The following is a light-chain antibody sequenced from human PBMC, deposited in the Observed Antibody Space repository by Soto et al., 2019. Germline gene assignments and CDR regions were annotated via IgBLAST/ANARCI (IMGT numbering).Light chain of an antibody. Sequence: DIQMNQFPFTLSGSVGERVNNPCRASQTISSWLAWYQQKPGKAPKLLIYDASTLKSGVPSRFSGSGSGTEFTLTISSLQPDDFATYYCQHNNSYSVAFGQGTKVDIK. CDR2: DAS. CDR1: QTISSW. V-gene: IGKV1-5*03. J-gene: IGKJ1*01. CDR3: QHNNSYSVA.